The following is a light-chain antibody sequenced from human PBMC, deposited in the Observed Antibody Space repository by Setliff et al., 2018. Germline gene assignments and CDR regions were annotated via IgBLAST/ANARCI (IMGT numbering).Light chain of an antibody. V-gene: IGLV2-14*01. CDR1: SSDVGGHNY. CDR3: CSYTISSTRV. CDR2: DVS. J-gene: IGLJ1*01. Sequence: QSALAQPASVSGSPGQSITISCTGTSSDVGGHNYVSWYQQHPGKAPKLMIYDVSNRPSGVSNRFSGSKSGNTASLTISGLQAEDEADYYCCSYTISSTRVFGTGTKVTVL.